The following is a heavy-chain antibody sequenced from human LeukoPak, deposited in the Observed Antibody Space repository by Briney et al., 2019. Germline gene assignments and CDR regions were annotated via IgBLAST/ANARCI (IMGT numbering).Heavy chain of an antibody. J-gene: IGHJ4*02. V-gene: IGHV4-4*02. D-gene: IGHD1-14*01. CDR1: LDSTTSNF. CDR2: IHRSGSP. Sequence: SEALSLTCTVSLDSTTSNFWSWVRQPPGKGLEWIGEIHRSGSPNYNPSLQSRVTISIDRSRNQIAPELSSVTAADTAVYYCAREILGGFNPGAYWGQGTLVTVSS. CDR3: AREILGGFNPGAY.